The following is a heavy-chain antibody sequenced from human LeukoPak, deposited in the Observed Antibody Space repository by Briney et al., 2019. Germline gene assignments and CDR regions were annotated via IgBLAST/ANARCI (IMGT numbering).Heavy chain of an antibody. CDR1: GYTFTGYY. Sequence: VASVKVSCKASGYTFTGYYMHWVRQAPGQGLEWMGWISAYNGNTNYAQKLQGRVTMTTDTSTSTAYMELRSLRSDDTAVYYCAGDRGWLDAFDIWGQGTMVTVSS. D-gene: IGHD6-19*01. CDR2: ISAYNGNT. CDR3: AGDRGWLDAFDI. J-gene: IGHJ3*02. V-gene: IGHV1-18*04.